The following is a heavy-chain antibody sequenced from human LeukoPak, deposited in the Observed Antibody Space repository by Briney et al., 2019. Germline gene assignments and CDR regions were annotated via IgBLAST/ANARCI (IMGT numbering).Heavy chain of an antibody. CDR1: GGSISGYY. V-gene: IGHV4-59*01. CDR3: TRTNWGTNWFDP. CDR2: MYYSGST. J-gene: IGHJ5*02. D-gene: IGHD7-27*01. Sequence: PSETLSLTCTVSGGSISGYYWSWIRQPPGKGLEFIGYMYYSGSTNYNPSLKSRVTISVDTSKNQFSLKLSSVTAADTAIYYCTRTNWGTNWFDPWGQGTLVTVSS.